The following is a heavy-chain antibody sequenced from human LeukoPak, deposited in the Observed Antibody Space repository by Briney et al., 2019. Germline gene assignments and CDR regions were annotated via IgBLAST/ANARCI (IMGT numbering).Heavy chain of an antibody. CDR3: ARIMGASILGATMPGFDY. D-gene: IGHD1-26*01. CDR2: INHSGST. V-gene: IGHV4-34*01. Sequence: PSETLSLTCAVTGGSISSYYWSWVRQPPGKGLEWIGEINHSGSTNYNPSLKSRVTISVDTSKNQFSLKLSSVTAADTAVYYCARIMGASILGATMPGFDYWGQGTLVTISS. CDR1: GGSISSYY. J-gene: IGHJ4*02.